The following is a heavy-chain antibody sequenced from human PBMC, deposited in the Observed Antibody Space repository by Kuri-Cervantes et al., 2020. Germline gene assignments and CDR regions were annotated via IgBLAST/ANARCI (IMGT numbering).Heavy chain of an antibody. J-gene: IGHJ4*02. Sequence: SETLSLTCAVSGYSISSGYYWGWIRQPPGKGLEWIGSIYHSGSTYYNPSLKSRVTISVDTSKNQFSLRLSSVTAADTAVYYCARRGITMIRGVIETSFDYWGQGTLVTVSS. CDR1: GYSISSGYY. CDR2: IYHSGST. D-gene: IGHD3-10*01. V-gene: IGHV4-38-2*01. CDR3: ARRGITMIRGVIETSFDY.